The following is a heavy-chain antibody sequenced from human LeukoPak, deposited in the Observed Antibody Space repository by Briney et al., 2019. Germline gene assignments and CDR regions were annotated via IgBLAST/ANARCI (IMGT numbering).Heavy chain of an antibody. CDR1: GVTSSNYA. Sequence: PGPSLRLSSAASGVTSSNYAMSCVRQAPGKGLEWVSAITSSGGNTSYADSVKGRFTISRDNSKNTVFLQMNSLRAEDTAVYYCAKEKSSRYGSGSYYPDYWGQGTLVTVSS. CDR3: AKEKSSRYGSGSYYPDY. D-gene: IGHD3-10*01. CDR2: ITSSGGNT. V-gene: IGHV3-23*01. J-gene: IGHJ4*02.